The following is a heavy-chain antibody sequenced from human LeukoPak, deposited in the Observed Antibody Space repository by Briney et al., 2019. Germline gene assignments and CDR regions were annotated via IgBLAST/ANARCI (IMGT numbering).Heavy chain of an antibody. CDR3: ATGVSNLGF. Sequence: GGSLRLSCAASGFTFSNAGMSWVRQAPGKGLEWVSSSSASSRTYYADSVKGRFTISRDNSRSTLYLQMNSPRAEDTAVYFCATGVSNLGFWGQGTLVTVSS. CDR1: GFTFSNAG. V-gene: IGHV3-23*01. D-gene: IGHD3-3*01. J-gene: IGHJ4*02. CDR2: SSASSRT.